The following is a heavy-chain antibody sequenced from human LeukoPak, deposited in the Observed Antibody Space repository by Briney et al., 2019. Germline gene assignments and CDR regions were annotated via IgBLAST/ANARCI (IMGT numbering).Heavy chain of an antibody. D-gene: IGHD4-17*01. CDR2: INTYNGNT. CDR1: GYTFTSSG. Sequence: ASVKVSCKASGYTFTSSGISWVRQAPGQGLEWMGWINTYNGNTNHAQKVQGRVTMTTDTSTSTAYMELRSLRSDDTAVYYCARDGDLGDYTHSGGGNNWFDPWGQGTLVTVSS. V-gene: IGHV1-18*01. J-gene: IGHJ5*02. CDR3: ARDGDLGDYTHSGGGNNWFDP.